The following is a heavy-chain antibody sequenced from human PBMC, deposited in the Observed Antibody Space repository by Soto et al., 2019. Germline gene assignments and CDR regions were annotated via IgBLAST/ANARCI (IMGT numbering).Heavy chain of an antibody. V-gene: IGHV4-39*01. CDR1: GGSISSSSFY. J-gene: IGHJ5*02. Sequence: QLHLQESGPGLVKPSETLSLTCTVSGGSISSSSFYWGWVRQSPGKGLEWIGSIHYRGSPSYNPSLKSRVSMSVDTSKNQFSLQLKSVTAADTAVYYCARPGSYFSPIGWFDPWGQGTRVSVSS. D-gene: IGHD3-10*01. CDR2: IHYRGSP. CDR3: ARPGSYFSPIGWFDP.